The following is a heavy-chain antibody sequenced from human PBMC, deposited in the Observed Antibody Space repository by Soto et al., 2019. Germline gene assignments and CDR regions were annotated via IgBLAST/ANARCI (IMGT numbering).Heavy chain of an antibody. Sequence: QVTLKESGPVLVKTTETLTLTCAVSGFSHGNGGMGVTWIRQTPGRALEWLAHIFPTDEKSYSTTLKNRLVISKDTSRGQVVLTVTNVNPLDTATYYCARIFGAGWSGGFRYSGMDVWGHGIAVTVSS. D-gene: IGHD6-19*01. J-gene: IGHJ6*02. CDR3: ARIFGAGWSGGFRYSGMDV. CDR2: IFPTDEK. V-gene: IGHV2-26*01. CDR1: GFSHGNGGMG.